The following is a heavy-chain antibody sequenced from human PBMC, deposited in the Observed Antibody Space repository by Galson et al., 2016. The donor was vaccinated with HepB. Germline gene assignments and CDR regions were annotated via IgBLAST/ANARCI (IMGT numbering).Heavy chain of an antibody. V-gene: IGHV6-1*01. CDR3: ARDSFDSHGSGSPLFDY. J-gene: IGHJ4*02. CDR2: TYYKSKWHD. CDR1: GDSVSSNSAA. Sequence: ALSGDSVSSNSAAWNWIRQSPSRGLEWLGRTYYKSKWHDDYAVSVESRIIINPDTSKNQFSLHLNSVTPEDTAVYYCARDSFDSHGSGSPLFDYWGQGTLVTVSS. D-gene: IGHD3-10*01.